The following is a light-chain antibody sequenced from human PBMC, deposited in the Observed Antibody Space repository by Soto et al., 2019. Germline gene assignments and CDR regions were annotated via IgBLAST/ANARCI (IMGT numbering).Light chain of an antibody. Sequence: DIQMTQSPSSLSVSVGDRVTITCRASQSITSYLNWYQQKPGKAPKLLIYGSFNLQSGVPSRFSGSGSGTDFTLTISSLQAEDFATYYCQQSFSAPYTFGQGTSLEIK. V-gene: IGKV1-39*01. CDR3: QQSFSAPYT. J-gene: IGKJ2*01. CDR2: GSF. CDR1: QSITSY.